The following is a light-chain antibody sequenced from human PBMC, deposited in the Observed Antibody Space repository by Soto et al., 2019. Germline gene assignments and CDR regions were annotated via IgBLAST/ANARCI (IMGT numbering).Light chain of an antibody. CDR1: QSVSST. J-gene: IGKJ1*01. V-gene: IGKV3-15*01. Sequence: EIVMTQSPGTLSVSPGERATLSCRAIQSVSSTLAWYQQKPGQAPRLLIYEASTRATGIPGRFSGSGSGTEFTLTISSLQYADFAVYYCKQYNKWPWWTFGRRTKVEV. CDR2: EAS. CDR3: KQYNKWPWWT.